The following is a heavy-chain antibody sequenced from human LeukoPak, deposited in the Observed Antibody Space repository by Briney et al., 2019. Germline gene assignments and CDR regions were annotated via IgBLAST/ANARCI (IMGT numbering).Heavy chain of an antibody. Sequence: GGSLRLSCSASGLTFRNYGIHWVRQAPGKGLEWVIVVSRDGGTKYYSDSVKGRFTISRDNSKNTLYLQMNSLRAEDTAVYYCARDRYRGIVATIPLVPFDYWGQGTLVTVSS. CDR1: GLTFRNYG. CDR3: ARDRYRGIVATIPLVPFDY. CDR2: VSRDGGTK. J-gene: IGHJ4*02. D-gene: IGHD5-12*01. V-gene: IGHV3-30*03.